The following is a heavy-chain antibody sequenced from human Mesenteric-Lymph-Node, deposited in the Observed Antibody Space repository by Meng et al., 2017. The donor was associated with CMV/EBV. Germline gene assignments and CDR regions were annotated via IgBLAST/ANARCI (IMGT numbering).Heavy chain of an antibody. V-gene: IGHV3-74*03. CDR3: AKGTTVLPAGIDP. Sequence: SLKISCAASGFTFINYWMYWVRQAPGKGLVWVSRIMIDGRSTTYAASVKGRFIISRDNAKNTLYLQMNSLRAEDTALYYCAKGTTVLPAGIDPWGQGTLVTVSS. CDR1: GFTFINYW. D-gene: IGHD4-17*01. CDR2: IMIDGRST. J-gene: IGHJ5*02.